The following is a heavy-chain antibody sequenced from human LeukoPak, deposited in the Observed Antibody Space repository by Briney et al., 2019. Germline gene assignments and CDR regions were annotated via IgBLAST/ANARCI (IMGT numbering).Heavy chain of an antibody. CDR3: AKAGTETYYYDSSGYYYYYYYGMDV. Sequence: GGSLRLSCAASGFTFSSYAMSWVRQAPGKGLEWVSAISGSGGSTYYADSVKGRFTISRDNSKNTLYLQMNSLRAEDTAVYYCAKAGTETYYYDSSGYYYYYYYGMDVWGQGTTVTVSS. V-gene: IGHV3-23*01. CDR1: GFTFSSYA. J-gene: IGHJ6*02. CDR2: ISGSGGST. D-gene: IGHD3-22*01.